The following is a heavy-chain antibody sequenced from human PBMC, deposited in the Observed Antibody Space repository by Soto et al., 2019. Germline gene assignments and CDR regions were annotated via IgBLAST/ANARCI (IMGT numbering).Heavy chain of an antibody. CDR3: PTYSYYDHNSGYHDS. CDR2: IHHTWAT. Sequence: ESRSIGCPVGGVSMPIRKDDLCWIRQPPGKGLEWGASIHHTWATYYNPSLMSRIKMSIDTSKNRFSLSLTYVTAADTANYFCPTYSYYDHNSGYHDSWGQGTLGTVHS. CDR1: GVSMPIRKDD. J-gene: IGHJ4*02. V-gene: IGHV4-39*01. D-gene: IGHD3-16*01.